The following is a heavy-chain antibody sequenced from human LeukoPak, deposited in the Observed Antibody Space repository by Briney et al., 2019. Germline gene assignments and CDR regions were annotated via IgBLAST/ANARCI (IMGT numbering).Heavy chain of an antibody. V-gene: IGHV3-74*01. CDR3: ARDLGDTAIDLFDY. CDR1: GFTFSSYW. Sequence: GGSLRLSCAASGFTFSSYWMHWVRQAPGKGLVWVSRINSDGSRTSYADSVKGRFTISRDNAKNTLYLEMSSLRAEDTAAYYCARDLGDTAIDLFDYWGQGILVTVSS. J-gene: IGHJ4*02. CDR2: INSDGSRT. D-gene: IGHD5-18*01.